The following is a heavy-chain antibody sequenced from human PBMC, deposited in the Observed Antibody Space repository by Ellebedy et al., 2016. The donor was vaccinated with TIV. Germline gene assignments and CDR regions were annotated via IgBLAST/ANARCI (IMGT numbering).Heavy chain of an antibody. V-gene: IGHV3-23*01. J-gene: IGHJ4*02. CDR2: ISASGDVT. CDR1: GFTFSSSG. D-gene: IGHD2-15*01. Sequence: GESLKISCAASGFTFSSSGMSWVRQAPGKGLEWVSAISASGDVTRYADSVKGRFTISRDNAKNTLHLQMNSLRAEDTAVYYCARRGAVPGTLDNWGQGTLVTVSS. CDR3: ARRGAVPGTLDN.